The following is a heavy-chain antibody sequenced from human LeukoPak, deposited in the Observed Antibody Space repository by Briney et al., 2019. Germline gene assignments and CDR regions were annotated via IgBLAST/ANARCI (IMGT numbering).Heavy chain of an antibody. CDR2: INAGNGNT. CDR1: GYTFTIYT. J-gene: IGHJ4*02. V-gene: IGHV1-3*01. D-gene: IGHD3-10*01. CDR3: AAERFGDRTSPFDY. Sequence: VASVNVSCKASGYTFTIYTMHWVRQAPGQRLEWMGWINAGNGNTKYSQKFQGRVTISRDTSASTAYMDLSSLRSEDTAVYYCAAERFGDRTSPFDYWGQGTLVTVSS.